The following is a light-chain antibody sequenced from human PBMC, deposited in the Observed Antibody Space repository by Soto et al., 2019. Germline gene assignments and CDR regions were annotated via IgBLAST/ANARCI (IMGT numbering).Light chain of an antibody. CDR1: SSDVGGYNY. CDR2: EVS. Sequence: QSALTQPASVSGSPGQSITISCTGTSSDVGGYNYVFWYQQHPGKAPKLMIYEVSNRPSGVSNRFSGSKSGNTASLTISGLLAEDEADYYCSSYTTSSTDVFATGTKVTVL. J-gene: IGLJ1*01. CDR3: SSYTTSSTDV. V-gene: IGLV2-14*01.